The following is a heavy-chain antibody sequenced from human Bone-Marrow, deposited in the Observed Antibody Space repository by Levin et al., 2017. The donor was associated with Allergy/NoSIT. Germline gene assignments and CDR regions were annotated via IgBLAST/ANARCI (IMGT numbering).Heavy chain of an antibody. CDR2: INLDGTEK. J-gene: IGHJ4*02. CDR3: ARGATWDLYFDY. D-gene: IGHD1-26*01. CDR1: GFSFSNYW. V-gene: IGHV3-7*01. Sequence: PGESLKISCAASGFSFSNYWMNWVRQPPGKGLEWVANINLDGTEKTYVDSVKGRFTISRDNAKNSLYLQMNSLRAEDTAVYYCARGATWDLYFDYWGQGALVTVSS.